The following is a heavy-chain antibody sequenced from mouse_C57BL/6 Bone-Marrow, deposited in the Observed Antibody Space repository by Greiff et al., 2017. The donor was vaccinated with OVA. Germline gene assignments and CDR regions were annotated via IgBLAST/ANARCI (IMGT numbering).Heavy chain of an antibody. V-gene: IGHV3-6*01. CDR1: GYSITSGYY. CDR2: ISYDGSN. J-gene: IGHJ4*01. Sequence: EVKLMESGPGLVKPSQSLSLTCSVTGYSITSGYYWNWIRQFPGNKLEWMGYISYDGSNNYNPSLKNRISITRDTAKNQFFLKLNSVTTEDTATYYCARDRGGYYPYYYAMDYWGQGTSVTVSS. CDR3: ARDRGGYYPYYYAMDY. D-gene: IGHD2-3*01.